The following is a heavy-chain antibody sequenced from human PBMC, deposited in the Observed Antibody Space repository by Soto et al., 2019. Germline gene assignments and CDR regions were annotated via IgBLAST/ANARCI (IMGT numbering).Heavy chain of an antibody. Sequence: QVQLRESGPGLVKSSETLSLTCTVSHGSMSPHYWSWIRQPAGKGLEWIGRVFSSGITKYNPSLRSRVTMSIETSKNHFSLNLTSVTAADTALYYCARARTNSWYDFDSWGRGVPVTVSS. J-gene: IGHJ4*02. D-gene: IGHD6-13*01. CDR2: VFSSGIT. V-gene: IGHV4-4*07. CDR3: ARARTNSWYDFDS. CDR1: HGSMSPHY.